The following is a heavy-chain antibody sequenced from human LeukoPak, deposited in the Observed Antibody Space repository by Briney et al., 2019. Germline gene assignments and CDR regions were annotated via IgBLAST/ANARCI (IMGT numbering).Heavy chain of an antibody. CDR1: GGSISNYY. D-gene: IGHD6-6*01. J-gene: IGHJ6*03. Sequence: PSETLSLTCTVSGGSISNYYWSWIRQPAGKGLEWIGRVHSSRGSNYNPSLKSRVTMSVDTSKNQVSLKLIAVTAADSAVYYCARERPPAIMDVWGDGTTVIVSS. CDR2: VHSSRGS. CDR3: ARERPPAIMDV. V-gene: IGHV4-4*07.